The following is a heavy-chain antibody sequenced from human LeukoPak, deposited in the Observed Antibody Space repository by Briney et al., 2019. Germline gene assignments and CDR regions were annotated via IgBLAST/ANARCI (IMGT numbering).Heavy chain of an antibody. D-gene: IGHD4-17*01. CDR3: AKDPSGYGDTETDFFDY. V-gene: IGHV3-30*18. J-gene: IGHJ4*02. Sequence: PARSLRLSCAASGFTFSSYSMHWVRQAPPKGLEGVAVISYDGTKKYYEDSVKGRFTISRDNSKSTLYLQMNSLRAEDSAVYHCAKDPSGYGDTETDFFDYWGQGILVTVSS. CDR2: ISYDGTKK. CDR1: GFTFSSYS.